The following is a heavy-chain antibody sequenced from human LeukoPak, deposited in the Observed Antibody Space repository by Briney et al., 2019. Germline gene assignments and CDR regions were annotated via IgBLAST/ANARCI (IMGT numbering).Heavy chain of an antibody. V-gene: IGHV4-39*01. CDR2: IYYSGST. J-gene: IGHJ1*01. CDR3: ARGKIAVAGTGYFQH. D-gene: IGHD6-19*01. CDR1: GGSISSSSYY. Sequence: SETLSLTCTVSGGSISSSSYYWGWIRQPPGKGLEWIGSIYYSGSTYYNPSLKSRVTISVDTSKNQFSLKLSSVTAADTAVYYCARGKIAVAGTGYFQHWGQGTLVTVSS.